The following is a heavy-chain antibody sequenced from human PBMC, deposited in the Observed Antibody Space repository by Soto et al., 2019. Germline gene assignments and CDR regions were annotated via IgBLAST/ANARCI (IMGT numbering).Heavy chain of an antibody. J-gene: IGHJ3*01. Sequence: QVQLVQSGAELKKPGASVNISCTASGFTFSDNLINWVRQAPGQGLEWMGWLNPDTGNTRYSETFQGRVTISSHWSASTAQVPLMALQPDYPALDSCPRVRLSITAPDMEALAVWGSGTGITVSS. CDR3: PRVRLSITAPDMEALAV. D-gene: IGHD2-15*01. V-gene: IGHV1-3*01. CDR1: GFTFSDNL. CDR2: LNPDTGNT.